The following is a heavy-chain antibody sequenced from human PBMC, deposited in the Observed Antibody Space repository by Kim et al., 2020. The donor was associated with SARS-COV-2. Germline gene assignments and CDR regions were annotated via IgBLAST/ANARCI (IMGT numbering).Heavy chain of an antibody. CDR3: AREGYCSAGSCYSGSPNNWFDP. D-gene: IGHD2-15*01. J-gene: IGHJ5*02. Sequence: SVKVSCKSSGGPFSSYAFSWVRQAPGQGLEWMGRIIPILGAATYAQKFQGRVTITADKSTSTTYMQLSSLRSEDTAVYFCAREGYCSAGSCYSGSPNNWFDPWGQGTLVTVSS. V-gene: IGHV1-69*04. CDR1: GGPFSSYA. CDR2: IIPILGAA.